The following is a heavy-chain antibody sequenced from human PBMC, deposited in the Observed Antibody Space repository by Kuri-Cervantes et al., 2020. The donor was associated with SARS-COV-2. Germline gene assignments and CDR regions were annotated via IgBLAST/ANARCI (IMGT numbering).Heavy chain of an antibody. V-gene: IGHV3-30-3*01. J-gene: IGHJ4*02. CDR1: GFTFSSYA. Sequence: GGSLRLSCAASGFTFSSYAMHWVRQAPGKGLEWVAVISYDGSNEYYADSGKGRFTISRDNSQNTLHLQMKSLRDEDTAIYYCAKDRAGVHDFWGQGTLVTVSS. CDR3: AKDRAGVHDF. CDR2: ISYDGSNE. D-gene: IGHD2-21*01.